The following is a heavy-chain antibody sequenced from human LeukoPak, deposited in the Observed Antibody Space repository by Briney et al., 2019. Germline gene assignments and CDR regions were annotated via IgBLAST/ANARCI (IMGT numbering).Heavy chain of an antibody. J-gene: IGHJ6*03. V-gene: IGHV3-66*02. CDR3: AKEEYYYGSGSYFVGYYYYYYMDV. D-gene: IGHD3-10*01. CDR2: IYSGGNT. Sequence: TGGSLRLSCTVSGFTVSINSMSWVRQAPGKGLEWVSFIYSGGNTHYSDSVKGRFTISRDNPKNTLYLQMNSLRAEDTAVYYCAKEEYYYGSGSYFVGYYYYYYMDVWGKGTTVTISS. CDR1: GFTVSINS.